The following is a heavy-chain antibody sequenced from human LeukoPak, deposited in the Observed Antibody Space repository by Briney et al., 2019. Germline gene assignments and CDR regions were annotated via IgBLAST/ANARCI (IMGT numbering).Heavy chain of an antibody. Sequence: SETLSLTCTVSGGSISSSSYYWGWIRQPPGKGLEWIGSIYYSGTTHYNPSLESRVTISVDTSKNQFSLKLASVTAADTAVYYCARDLSEDDILTGRLDYWGQGTLVTVSS. CDR2: IYYSGTT. V-gene: IGHV4-39*07. CDR1: GGSISSSSYY. D-gene: IGHD3-9*01. J-gene: IGHJ4*02. CDR3: ARDLSEDDILTGRLDY.